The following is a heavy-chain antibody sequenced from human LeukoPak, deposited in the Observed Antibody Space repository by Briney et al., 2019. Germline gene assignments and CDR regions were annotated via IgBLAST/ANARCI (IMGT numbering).Heavy chain of an antibody. Sequence: GGSLRLSCAASGFTVSSNYMSWVRQAPGKGLEWVSVIYSGGSTYYADSVKGRFTISRDNSKNTLYLQMNSLRAEDTAVYYCAKTLQIYCSGGSCSTLDYWGQGTLITVSS. CDR1: GFTVSSNY. J-gene: IGHJ4*02. CDR3: AKTLQIYCSGGSCSTLDY. V-gene: IGHV3-66*01. D-gene: IGHD2-15*01. CDR2: IYSGGST.